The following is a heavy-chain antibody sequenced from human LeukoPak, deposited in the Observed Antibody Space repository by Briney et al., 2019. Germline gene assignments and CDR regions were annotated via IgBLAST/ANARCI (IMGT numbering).Heavy chain of an antibody. CDR1: GGCISSTSYY. CDR3: ARGLHGVVPAAMYLDP. CDR2: IYYSGST. Sequence: SETLSLTCSVSGGCISSTSYYWGWIRQPPGKGLEWIGSIYYSGSTYYNPSLKSRVTISVDTSKNQFSLKLSSVTAADTAVYYCARGLHGVVPAAMYLDPWGQGTLVTVSS. J-gene: IGHJ5*02. D-gene: IGHD2-2*01. V-gene: IGHV4-39*07.